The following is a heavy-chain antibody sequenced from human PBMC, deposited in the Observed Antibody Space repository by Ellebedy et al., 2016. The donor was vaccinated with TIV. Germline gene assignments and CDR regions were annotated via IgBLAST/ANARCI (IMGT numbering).Heavy chain of an antibody. CDR3: ARWVYLWDDYGDYGLYYGMDG. D-gene: IGHD4-17*01. V-gene: IGHV4-34*01. J-gene: IGHJ6*02. CDR2: INHSGST. Sequence: SETLSLTXAVYGGSFSGYYWSWIRQPPGKGLEWIGEINHSGSTNYNPSLKSRVTISVDTSKNQFSLKLSSVTAADTAVYYCARWVYLWDDYGDYGLYYGMDGWGQGTTVTVSS. CDR1: GGSFSGYY.